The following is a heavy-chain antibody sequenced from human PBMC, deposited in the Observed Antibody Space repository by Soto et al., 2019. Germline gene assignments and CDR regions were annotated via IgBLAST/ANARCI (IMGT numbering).Heavy chain of an antibody. CDR1: SGSISSSNW. Sequence: QVQLQESGPGLVKPSGTLSLTCAVSSGSISSSNWWSWVRQPPGKGLEWIGEIYHSGSTNYNPSLKSRVTGSVDKSKNQFSLKLSSVTAADTAVYYCARDQRRGYCSSTSCSDAFDIWGQGTMVTVSS. J-gene: IGHJ3*02. CDR3: ARDQRRGYCSSTSCSDAFDI. V-gene: IGHV4-4*02. CDR2: IYHSGST. D-gene: IGHD2-2*01.